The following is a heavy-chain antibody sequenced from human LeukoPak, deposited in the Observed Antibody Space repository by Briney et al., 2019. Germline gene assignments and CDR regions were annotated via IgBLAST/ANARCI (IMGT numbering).Heavy chain of an antibody. V-gene: IGHV3-73*01. CDR3: TIRADYYGSGSYSAPYYYYGMDV. D-gene: IGHD3-10*01. CDR1: GFTFSGSA. J-gene: IGHJ6*02. Sequence: GGSLRLSCAASGFTFSGSAMHWVRQASGKGLEWVGRIRSKANSYATAYAASVKGRFTISRDDSKNTAYLQMNSLKTEDTAVYYCTIRADYYGSGSYSAPYYYYGMDVWGQGTTVTVSS. CDR2: IRSKANSYAT.